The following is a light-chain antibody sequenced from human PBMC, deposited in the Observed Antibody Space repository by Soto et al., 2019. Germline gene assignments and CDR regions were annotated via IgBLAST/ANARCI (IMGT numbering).Light chain of an antibody. CDR3: QRSFSTPLT. J-gene: IGKJ4*01. V-gene: IGKV1-39*01. CDR2: AAS. Sequence: DIQMTQSPSSLSASVGDRVTITCRASQSISSYLHWYQQKPGKAPKLLIYAASSLQSGVPSRFTGSGSGTDFTLTISSLQPEDFATYYWQRSFSTPLTFGGGTKVEIK. CDR1: QSISSY.